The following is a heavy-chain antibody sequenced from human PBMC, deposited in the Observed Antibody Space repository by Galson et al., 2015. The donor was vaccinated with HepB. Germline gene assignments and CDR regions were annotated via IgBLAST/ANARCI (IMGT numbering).Heavy chain of an antibody. J-gene: IGHJ4*02. V-gene: IGHV3-74*01. CDR1: GFTFSSYW. Sequence: SLRLSCAASGFTFSSYWMHWVRQAPGKGLVWVSRINSDGSSTSYADSVKGRFTISRDNAKNTLYLQMNSLRAEDTAVYYCAIDLQQLVPELGFDYWGQGTLVTVSS. CDR2: INSDGSST. CDR3: AIDLQQLVPELGFDY. D-gene: IGHD6-13*01.